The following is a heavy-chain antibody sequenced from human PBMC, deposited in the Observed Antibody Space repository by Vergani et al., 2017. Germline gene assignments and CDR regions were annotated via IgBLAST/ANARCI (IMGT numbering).Heavy chain of an antibody. CDR2: IRWNSGRI. V-gene: IGHV3-9*01. Sequence: EVQLVESGGGLVQPGRSLRLSCAASGFTFDDYAMHWVRQAPGKGREWVSGIRWNSGRIGDADSVKGRFTISRDNAKKSLYLQMKILRAEDTAVYYCARNPSVGTCYCFDYWGQGALVTVSS. D-gene: IGHD2-15*01. J-gene: IGHJ4*02. CDR1: GFTFDDYA. CDR3: ARNPSVGTCYCFDY.